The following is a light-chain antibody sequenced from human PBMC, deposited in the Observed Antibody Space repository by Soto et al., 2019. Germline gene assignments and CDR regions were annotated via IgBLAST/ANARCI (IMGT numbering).Light chain of an antibody. CDR2: NYV. V-gene: IGLV1-40*01. CDR1: SSNIGAGYG. Sequence: QCVLTQPPSVSGAAGQRVTISCAGTSSNIGAGYGGHWYQQLPGRAPKLLIHNYVNRPSGVPYRFSGSKSGTSASLAIAGLQGEDEGDYYGQSYDSNLSGSLFGGGTKLTVL. J-gene: IGLJ2*01. CDR3: QSYDSNLSGSL.